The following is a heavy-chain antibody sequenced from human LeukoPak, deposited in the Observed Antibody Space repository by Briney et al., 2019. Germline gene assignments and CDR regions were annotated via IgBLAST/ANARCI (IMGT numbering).Heavy chain of an antibody. CDR1: GDSFSYFY. Sequence: PSETLSLTCTVSGDSFSYFYWSWIRQPPGKGLEWIGYIYNSGSTNYNPSLKSRVTISLDTSKNQFSLKLSSVTAADTAVYYCARGVVAAAGRTFDFWGQGTPVTASS. J-gene: IGHJ4*02. D-gene: IGHD6-13*01. CDR3: ARGVVAAAGRTFDF. V-gene: IGHV4-59*01. CDR2: IYNSGST.